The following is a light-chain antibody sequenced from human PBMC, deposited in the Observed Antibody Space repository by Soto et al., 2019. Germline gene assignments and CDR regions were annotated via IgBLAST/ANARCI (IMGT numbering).Light chain of an antibody. Sequence: EIVLTQSPGTLSLSPGERATLSCRASQSVSSSYLAWYQQKPGQAPRLLIYGASSRASGIPDRFSGSGAGTDFPLTISRLEPDDFAVYYCQQYGSSPGFTFGQGTKVDIK. J-gene: IGKJ3*01. CDR3: QQYGSSPGFT. CDR1: QSVSSSY. V-gene: IGKV3-20*01. CDR2: GAS.